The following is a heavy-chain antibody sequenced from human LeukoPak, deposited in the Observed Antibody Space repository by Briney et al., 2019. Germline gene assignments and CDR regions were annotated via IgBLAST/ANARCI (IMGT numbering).Heavy chain of an antibody. CDR2: ISSSSSYI. V-gene: IGHV3-21*04. CDR1: GFTFSSYS. D-gene: IGHD3-22*01. Sequence: PGGSLRLSCAASGFTFSSYSMNWVRQAPGKGLEWVSSISSSSSYIYYADSVKGRFTISRDNSKNTLYLQMNSLRAEDTAVYYCAKTYYYDSSGYRPLFDYWGQGTLVTVSS. CDR3: AKTYYYDSSGYRPLFDY. J-gene: IGHJ4*02.